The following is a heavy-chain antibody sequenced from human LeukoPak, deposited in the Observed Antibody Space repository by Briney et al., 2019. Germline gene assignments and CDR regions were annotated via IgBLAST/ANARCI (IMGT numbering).Heavy chain of an antibody. CDR3: ARRSGDYDFWSGYNYYYMDV. Sequence: GASVKVSCKASGYTFTSYGISWVRQAPGQGLEWMGWISAYNGNTNYAQRLQGRVTMTTDTSTSTAYMELRSLRSDDTAVYYCARRSGDYDFWSGYNYYYMDVRGKGTTVTVSS. CDR2: ISAYNGNT. V-gene: IGHV1-18*01. CDR1: GYTFTSYG. D-gene: IGHD3-3*01. J-gene: IGHJ6*03.